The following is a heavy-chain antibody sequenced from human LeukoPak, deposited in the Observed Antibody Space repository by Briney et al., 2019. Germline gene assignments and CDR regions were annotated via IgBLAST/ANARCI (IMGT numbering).Heavy chain of an antibody. J-gene: IGHJ4*01. D-gene: IGHD1-14*01. CDR2: IGSDGDST. CDR3: VSPVFINY. Sequence: GGSLRLSRSASGFTFSSLGMHWVRQAPGKGLEHVSTIGSDGDSTYYADSVKDRFTISRDNSKNALYLQMTSLRPEDSAVYYCVSPVFINYWGQGTLVTVSS. CDR1: GFTFSSLG. V-gene: IGHV3-64D*06.